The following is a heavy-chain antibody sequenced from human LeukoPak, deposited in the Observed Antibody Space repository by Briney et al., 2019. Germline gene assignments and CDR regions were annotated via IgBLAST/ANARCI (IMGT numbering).Heavy chain of an antibody. CDR3: ARARSGCSGYFCLPKNWFDP. J-gene: IGHJ5*02. CDR2: ISAYNGNT. CDR1: GYTFTSYG. D-gene: IGHD3-22*01. V-gene: IGHV1-18*01. Sequence: ASVKVSCKASGYTFTSYGISWVRQAPGQGLEWMGWISAYNGNTNYAQKLQGRVTMTTDTSTSTAYMELRSLRSEDTAVYYCARARSGCSGYFCLPKNWFDPWGQGTLVTVSS.